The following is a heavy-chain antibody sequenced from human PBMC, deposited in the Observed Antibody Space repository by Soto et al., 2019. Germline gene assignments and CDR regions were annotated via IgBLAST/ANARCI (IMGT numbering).Heavy chain of an antibody. V-gene: IGHV3-9*01. CDR2: ISWNSGSI. D-gene: IGHD2-21*02. J-gene: IGHJ3*02. CDR1: GFTFSSYA. CDR3: AKDSSASDGDAFDI. Sequence: SLRLSCAASGFTFSSYAMSWVRQAPGNGLEWVSGISWNSGSIGYADSVKGRFTISRDNAKSSLYLQMNSLRAEDTALYYCAKDSSASDGDAFDIWGQGTMVTVSS.